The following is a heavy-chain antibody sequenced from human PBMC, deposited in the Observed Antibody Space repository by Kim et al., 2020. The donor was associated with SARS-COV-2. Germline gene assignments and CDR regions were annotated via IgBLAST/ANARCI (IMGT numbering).Heavy chain of an antibody. D-gene: IGHD6-13*01. J-gene: IGHJ4*02. CDR1: GFTFSSYS. Sequence: GGSLRLSCAASGFTFSSYSMNWVRQAPGKGLEWVSSISSSSSYIYYADSVKGRFTISRDNAKNSLYLQMNSLRAEDTAVYYCARVSQQLVPKPLDYWGQGTLVTVSS. V-gene: IGHV3-21*01. CDR2: ISSSSSYI. CDR3: ARVSQQLVPKPLDY.